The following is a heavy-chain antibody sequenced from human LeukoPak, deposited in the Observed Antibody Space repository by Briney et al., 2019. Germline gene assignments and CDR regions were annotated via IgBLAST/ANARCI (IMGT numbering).Heavy chain of an antibody. V-gene: IGHV4-59*01. CDR1: GGSTSTNY. CDR3: ARNVGGLRGFDY. CDR2: ASYSGST. J-gene: IGHJ4*02. Sequence: SETLSLTCSVSGGSTSTNYWSWIRQPPGKGLEWIGYASYSGSTNYNPSLKSRVTISVDTSKNQFSLKLTSVTAADTAVYYCARNVGGLRGFDYWGQGTLVTVSS. D-gene: IGHD3-10*01.